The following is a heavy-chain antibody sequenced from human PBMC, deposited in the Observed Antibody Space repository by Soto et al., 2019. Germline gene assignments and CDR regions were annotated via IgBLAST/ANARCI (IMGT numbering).Heavy chain of an antibody. V-gene: IGHV4-59*02. J-gene: IGHJ6*02. CDR1: GGSVSNYY. CDR2: IHHTGST. Sequence: PSETLSLTCTVSGGSVSNYYWSWVRQPPGKGLEWIGYIHHTGSTNYNPSLLSQVTISVDTSNNKFSLKLTSVSAADTAVYYCARAHYYRSDIYSRPYYYYYAMAVWGQGTTVTVSS. CDR3: ARAHYYRSDIYSRPYYYYYAMAV. D-gene: IGHD3-10*01.